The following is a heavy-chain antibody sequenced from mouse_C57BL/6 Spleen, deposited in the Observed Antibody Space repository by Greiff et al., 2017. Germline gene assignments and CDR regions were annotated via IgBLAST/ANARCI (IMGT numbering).Heavy chain of an antibody. D-gene: IGHD1-1*01. J-gene: IGHJ2*01. CDR2: ISSGGDYI. CDR1: GFTFSSYA. Sequence: EVKLVESGEGLVKPGGSLKLSCAASGFTFSSYAMSWVRQTPEKRLEWVAYISSGGDYIYYADTVKGRFTISRDNARNTLYLQMSSLKSEDTAMYYCTRGHYGSSPGDYLGYWGQGTTLTVSS. CDR3: TRGHYGSSPGDYLGY. V-gene: IGHV5-9-1*02.